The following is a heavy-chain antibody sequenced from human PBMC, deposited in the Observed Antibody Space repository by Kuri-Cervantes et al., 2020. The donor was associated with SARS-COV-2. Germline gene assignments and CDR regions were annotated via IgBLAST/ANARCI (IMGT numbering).Heavy chain of an antibody. Sequence: SETLSLTCAVSGGSISSYYWSWIRHPPGKGLEWIGRIYTSGSPYYIPYPKRRVTMSVDTSKNKFPMKLSSVTDADTAVYYCAREPLGSTFGGVIVDAFDIWGQGTMVTVSS. CDR3: AREPLGSTFGGVIVDAFDI. J-gene: IGHJ3*02. CDR2: IYTSGSP. V-gene: IGHV4-4*07. CDR1: GGSISSYY. D-gene: IGHD3-16*02.